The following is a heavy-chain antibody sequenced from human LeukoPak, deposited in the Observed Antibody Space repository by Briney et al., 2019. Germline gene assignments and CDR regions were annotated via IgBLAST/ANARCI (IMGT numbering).Heavy chain of an antibody. Sequence: GGSLRLSCTASGFPFSNYALSWVRQAPGEGLEWVAAISGGGVNTYYAESVKGRFTVSRDNSENTLHLQMNSLRVDDTAVYYCAKEGGGYDFWGGYTFDVWGRGTMVSVSS. D-gene: IGHD3-3*01. CDR2: ISGGGVNT. CDR1: GFPFSNYA. V-gene: IGHV3-23*01. CDR3: AKEGGGYDFWGGYTFDV. J-gene: IGHJ3*01.